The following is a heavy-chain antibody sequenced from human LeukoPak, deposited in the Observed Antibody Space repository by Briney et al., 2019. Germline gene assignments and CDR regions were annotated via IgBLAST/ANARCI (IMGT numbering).Heavy chain of an antibody. Sequence: PSETLSLTCAVSGYSISSGYYWGWIRQPPGKGLEWIGSIYHSGSTFYNPSLKSRVTISVDTSKNQFSLRLRSVTAADTAVYHCARHEAEMATILGGYWGQGTLVTVSS. V-gene: IGHV4-38-2*01. CDR1: GYSISSGYY. J-gene: IGHJ4*02. D-gene: IGHD5-24*01. CDR3: ARHEAEMATILGGY. CDR2: IYHSGST.